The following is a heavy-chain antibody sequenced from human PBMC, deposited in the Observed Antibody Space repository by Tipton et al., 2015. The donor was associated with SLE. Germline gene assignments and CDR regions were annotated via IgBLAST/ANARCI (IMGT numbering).Heavy chain of an antibody. CDR3: AGGSSSTRDY. V-gene: IGHV3-23*03. CDR1: GFTFSSYP. CDR2: IYSGGST. J-gene: IGHJ4*02. Sequence: SLRLSCAASGFTFSSYPMTWVRQAPGRGLEWVPVIYSGGSTYYADSVKGRFTISRDDSKNTLYLQMNSLRPEDTAVYYCAGGSSSTRDYWGQGTLVTVSS. D-gene: IGHD3-16*01.